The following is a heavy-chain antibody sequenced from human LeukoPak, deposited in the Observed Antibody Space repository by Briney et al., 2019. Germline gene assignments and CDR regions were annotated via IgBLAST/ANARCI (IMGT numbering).Heavy chain of an antibody. D-gene: IGHD1-26*01. CDR3: ARGAHGAADQ. V-gene: IGHV3-11*05. Sequence: GGSLRLSCAASGFTFSDYYMSWSGQAPGKGLEGLSYISPSTTHTSYADSVKGRFTISRDNANNLLFLPMNSLRAEDTAVYYCARGAHGAADQWGQGTLVTVSS. J-gene: IGHJ5*02. CDR1: GFTFSDYY. CDR2: ISPSTTHT.